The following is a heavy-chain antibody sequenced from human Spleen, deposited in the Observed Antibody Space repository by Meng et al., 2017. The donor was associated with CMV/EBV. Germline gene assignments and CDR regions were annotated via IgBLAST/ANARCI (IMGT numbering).Heavy chain of an antibody. Sequence: SETLSLTCTVSGGSISSYYWSWIRQPPGKGLEWIGYLYYRGSTNYNPSLKSRVTISVDTSSNQISLKLSSVTAADTAVYSCARVSTYYYDSSGYWFDYWGQGTLVTVSS. J-gene: IGHJ4*02. CDR3: ARVSTYYYDSSGYWFDY. V-gene: IGHV4-59*01. D-gene: IGHD3-22*01. CDR2: LYYRGST. CDR1: GGSISSYY.